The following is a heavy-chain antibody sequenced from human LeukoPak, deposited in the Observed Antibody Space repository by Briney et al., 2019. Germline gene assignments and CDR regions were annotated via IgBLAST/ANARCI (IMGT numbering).Heavy chain of an antibody. D-gene: IGHD3-3*01. CDR1: GFTVSSNY. Sequence: GGSLRLSCAASGFTVSSNYMSWVRQAPEKGLEWVPVIYSGGSTYYADSVKGRFTISRDNSKNTLYLQMNSLRAEGTAVYYCARGSGLAAFDIWGQGTMVTVSS. CDR2: IYSGGST. J-gene: IGHJ3*02. V-gene: IGHV3-53*01. CDR3: ARGSGLAAFDI.